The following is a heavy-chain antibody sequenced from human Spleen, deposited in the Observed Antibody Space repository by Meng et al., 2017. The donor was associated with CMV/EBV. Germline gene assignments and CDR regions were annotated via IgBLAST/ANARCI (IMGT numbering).Heavy chain of an antibody. V-gene: IGHV3-30*02. CDR1: GFTFSNYA. CDR3: AKDYMVRETRYYYGMDV. D-gene: IGHD3-10*01. Sequence: GESLKISCAASGFTFSNYAMHWVRQAPGKGLEWVAFVRADGSHQYYADSVKGRFTISRDNSKNTLSLQMNSLGAEDTAVYYCAKDYMVRETRYYYGMDVWGQGTTVTVSS. CDR2: VRADGSHQ. J-gene: IGHJ6*02.